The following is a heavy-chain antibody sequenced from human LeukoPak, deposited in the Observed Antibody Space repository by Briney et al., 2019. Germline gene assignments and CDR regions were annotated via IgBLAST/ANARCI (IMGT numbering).Heavy chain of an antibody. CDR1: GGTFSSYA. J-gene: IGHJ4*02. CDR3: ASFGFAGYSSSWYHY. V-gene: IGHV1-69*06. D-gene: IGHD6-13*01. Sequence: SVKVSCKASGGTFSSYAISWVRQAPGQGLEWMGGIIPIFGTANYAQKFQGRVTITADKSTSTAYMELSSLRSEDTAVYYCASFGFAGYSSSWYHYWGQGTLVTVSS. CDR2: IIPIFGTA.